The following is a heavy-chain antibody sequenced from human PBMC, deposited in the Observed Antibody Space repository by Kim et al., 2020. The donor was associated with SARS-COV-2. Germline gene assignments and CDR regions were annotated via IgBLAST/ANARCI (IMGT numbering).Heavy chain of an antibody. V-gene: IGHV1-3*01. J-gene: IGHJ4*02. Sequence: ASVKVSCKASGYTFTSYAMHWVRQAPGQRLEWMGWINAGNGNTKYSQKFQGRVTITRDTSASTAYMELSSLRSEDTAVYYCARGRGYSYGGFDYWGQGTLVTVSS. D-gene: IGHD5-18*01. CDR1: GYTFTSYA. CDR3: ARGRGYSYGGFDY. CDR2: INAGNGNT.